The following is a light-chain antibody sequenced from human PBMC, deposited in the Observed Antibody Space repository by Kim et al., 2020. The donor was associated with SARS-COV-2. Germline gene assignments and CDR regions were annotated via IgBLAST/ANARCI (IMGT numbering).Light chain of an antibody. Sequence: DTVMTQSPLSLPVTPGEPASISCRSSQSLLHTDGYNYLDWFVQKPGQSPQLLIYLGSNRASGVPDRFSGSGSGTDFTLKISRVEAEDVGVYYCMQGRQTPCACGQGTKLEI. J-gene: IGKJ2*02. V-gene: IGKV2-28*01. CDR3: MQGRQTPCA. CDR1: QSLLHTDGYNY. CDR2: LGS.